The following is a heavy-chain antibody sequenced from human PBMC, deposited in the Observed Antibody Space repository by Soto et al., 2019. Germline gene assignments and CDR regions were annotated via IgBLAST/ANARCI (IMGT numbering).Heavy chain of an antibody. CDR3: AKDKEYSSSFGGSLSKYFDY. Sequence: PGGSLRLSCAASGFTFSSYAMSWVRQAPGKGLEWVSAISGSGGSTYYADSVKGRFTISRDNSKNTLYLQMNSLRAEDTAVYYCAKDKEYSSSFGGSLSKYFDYWGQGTLVTVSS. J-gene: IGHJ4*02. CDR1: GFTFSSYA. D-gene: IGHD6-6*01. CDR2: ISGSGGST. V-gene: IGHV3-23*01.